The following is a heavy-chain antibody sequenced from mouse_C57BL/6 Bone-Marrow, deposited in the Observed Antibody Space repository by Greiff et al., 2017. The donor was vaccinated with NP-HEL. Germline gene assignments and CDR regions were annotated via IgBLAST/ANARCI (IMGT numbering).Heavy chain of an antibody. Sequence: QVQLQQPGAELVKPGASVKLSCKASGYTFTSYWMHWVKQRPGQGLEWIGMIHPNSGSTNYNEKFKSKATLTVDKSSSTAYMQLSSLTSEDSAVYYCARRGTYDYWYFDFWGTGTTVTVSS. CDR3: ARRGTYDYWYFDF. CDR1: GYTFTSYW. J-gene: IGHJ1*03. D-gene: IGHD2-3*01. V-gene: IGHV1-64*01. CDR2: IHPNSGST.